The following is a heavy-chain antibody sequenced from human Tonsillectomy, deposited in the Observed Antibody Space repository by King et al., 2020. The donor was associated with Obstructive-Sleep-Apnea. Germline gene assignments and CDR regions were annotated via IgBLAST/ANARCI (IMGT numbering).Heavy chain of an antibody. CDR1: GFTFSSYA. Sequence: VQLVESGGGVVQPGRSLRLSCAASGFTFSSYAMHWVRQAPGKGLEWVAVISYEGSNKYYADSVKGRFTISRDNSKNTLYLQMNSLRAEDTAVYYCARDDGPLSTIRKGGSYVVYWGQGTLVTVSS. CDR3: ARDDGPLSTIRKGGSYVVY. CDR2: ISYEGSNK. J-gene: IGHJ4*02. D-gene: IGHD1-26*01. V-gene: IGHV3-30*04.